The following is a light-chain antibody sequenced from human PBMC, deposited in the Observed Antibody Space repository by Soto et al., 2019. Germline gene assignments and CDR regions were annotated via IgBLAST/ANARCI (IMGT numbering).Light chain of an antibody. CDR3: LQLNTYPWT. J-gene: IGKJ1*01. Sequence: IQLTQSPSSLSASVGDRVTISCRPSQGISTALAWYQQKPGRAPKRLIYAASTLQSGVPSRFSGSGSGTEFTLTISSLQPEDFATYYCLQLNTYPWTFGQGTKVEIK. CDR1: QGISTA. V-gene: IGKV1-17*01. CDR2: AAS.